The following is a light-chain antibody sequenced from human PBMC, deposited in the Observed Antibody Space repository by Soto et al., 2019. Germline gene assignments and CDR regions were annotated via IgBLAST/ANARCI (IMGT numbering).Light chain of an antibody. CDR3: QQYGSSPALT. CDR2: GAS. J-gene: IGKJ4*01. Sequence: DIVLTQSPGTLSLSPGERATVSCRASQSVSSNSLAWYQQKPGQAPRLLIYGASSRATGIPDRFSGSGSGTDFTLTISRLEPEDFAVYYCQQYGSSPALTFGGGTKVDIK. CDR1: QSVSSNS. V-gene: IGKV3-20*01.